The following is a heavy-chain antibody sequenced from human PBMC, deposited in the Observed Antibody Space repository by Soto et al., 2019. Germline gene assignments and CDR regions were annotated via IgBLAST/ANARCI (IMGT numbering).Heavy chain of an antibody. CDR1: GGSISSYF. Sequence: QVQLLESGPGLVKPSETLSLTCTIYGGSISSYFWSWIRQPPGKGLEWIGYIHYSGTTVYSPSLKSRVTMSIDTSEYQFTLNLTSVTAADTAVYYCARDTGSYYLDSWGQGSLVTVSS. V-gene: IGHV4-59*01. CDR3: ARDTGSYYLDS. J-gene: IGHJ4*02. D-gene: IGHD1-26*01. CDR2: IHYSGTT.